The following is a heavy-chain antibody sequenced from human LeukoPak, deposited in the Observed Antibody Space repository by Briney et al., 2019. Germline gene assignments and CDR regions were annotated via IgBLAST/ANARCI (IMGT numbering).Heavy chain of an antibody. J-gene: IGHJ4*02. Sequence: SQTLSLTCTVSGGSISSGSYDWSWIRRTAGKGLEWIGRIYTSGSTNYNPSLKSRVTIPVDTSKNQFSLKLSSVTAADTSVYYCARLSLERQGVLDYWGQGTLVTVSS. CDR3: ARLSLERQGVLDY. V-gene: IGHV4-61*02. CDR2: IYTSGST. CDR1: GGSISSGSYD. D-gene: IGHD1-1*01.